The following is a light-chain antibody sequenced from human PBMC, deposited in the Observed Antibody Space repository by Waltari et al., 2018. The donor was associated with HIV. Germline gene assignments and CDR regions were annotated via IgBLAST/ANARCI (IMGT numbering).Light chain of an antibody. CDR2: GNN. Sequence: QSVLTQPPSVSGAPGQRVTFSCTGCSSNIGAGHEVPWYQQLPGTDPKLLIYGNNNRPSGVPDRFSGSKSGTSASLAITGLQAEDEGDYYCQSYDSSLSGPVFGGGTKLTVL. J-gene: IGLJ3*02. V-gene: IGLV1-40*01. CDR1: SSNIGAGHE. CDR3: QSYDSSLSGPV.